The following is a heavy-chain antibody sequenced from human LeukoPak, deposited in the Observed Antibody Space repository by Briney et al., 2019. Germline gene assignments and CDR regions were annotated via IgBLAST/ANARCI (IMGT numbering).Heavy chain of an antibody. J-gene: IGHJ4*02. D-gene: IGHD3-22*01. CDR1: GGSFSGYY. V-gene: IGHV4-34*01. Sequence: SETLSLTCAVYGGSFSGYYWSWIRQPPGKGLEWIGEINHSGSTNYNPSLKSRVTISVDTSKNQFSLKPSSVTAADTAVYYCARVIRSETRYFDYWGQGTLVTVSS. CDR2: INHSGST. CDR3: ARVIRSETRYFDY.